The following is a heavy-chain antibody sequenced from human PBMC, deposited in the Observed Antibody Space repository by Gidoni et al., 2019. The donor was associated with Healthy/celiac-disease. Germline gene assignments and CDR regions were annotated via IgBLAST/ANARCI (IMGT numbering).Heavy chain of an antibody. CDR1: GFPFRNAW. J-gene: IGHJ4*02. CDR3: TTVLGWLQSFDY. D-gene: IGHD5-12*01. CDR2: IKSKTDGGTT. V-gene: IGHV3-15*01. Sequence: VQLVESGGGLVKPGGSLRLSCAASGFPFRNAWMSWVRQAPGKGLEWVGRIKSKTDGGTTDYAAPVKGRFTISRDDSKNTLYLQMNSLKTEDTAVYYCTTVLGWLQSFDYWGQGTLVTVSS.